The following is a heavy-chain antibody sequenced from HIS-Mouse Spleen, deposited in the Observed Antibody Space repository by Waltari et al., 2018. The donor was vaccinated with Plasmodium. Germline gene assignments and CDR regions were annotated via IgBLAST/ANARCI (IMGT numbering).Heavy chain of an antibody. V-gene: IGHV4-34*01. D-gene: IGHD7-27*01. CDR2: INHSGST. CDR1: GGSFSGYY. J-gene: IGHJ3*02. CDR3: ARGQLGIDAFDI. Sequence: QVQLQQWGAGLLKPSETLSLTCAVYGGSFSGYYWSWIRQPPGKGLEGIGEINHSGSTNYNPSLKRRVTISVDTSKNQFSLKLSSVTAADTAVYYCARGQLGIDAFDIWGQGTMVTVSS.